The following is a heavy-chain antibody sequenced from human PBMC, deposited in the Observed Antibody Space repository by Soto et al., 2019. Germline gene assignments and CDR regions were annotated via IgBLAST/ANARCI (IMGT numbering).Heavy chain of an antibody. CDR3: ARAHGSSWYNWFDP. D-gene: IGHD6-13*01. V-gene: IGHV1-69*13. J-gene: IGHJ5*02. CDR2: IIPLFGTT. CDR1: GGTFSSYA. Sequence: SVKVSCQASGGTFSSYAISWVRQAPGRGLEWMGGIIPLFGTTNYAQKFRGRVTVTADESTSTVYMEVRSLRFEDTAVYYCARAHGSSWYNWFDPWGQGTLVTVSS.